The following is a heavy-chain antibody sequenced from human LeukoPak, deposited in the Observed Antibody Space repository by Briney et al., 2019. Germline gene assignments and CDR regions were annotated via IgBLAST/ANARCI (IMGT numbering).Heavy chain of an antibody. D-gene: IGHD2-2*01. Sequence: GGSLRLSCAASGFTFSSFAMNWAHQAPGKGLEWVSAISGSGASTYYADSVKGRFTISRDNSKNTLYLQMNSLRAEDTAIYYCAKAALRYQLLSSLDYWGQGTLVTVSS. CDR3: AKAALRYQLLSSLDY. CDR1: GFTFSSFA. J-gene: IGHJ4*02. V-gene: IGHV3-23*01. CDR2: ISGSGAST.